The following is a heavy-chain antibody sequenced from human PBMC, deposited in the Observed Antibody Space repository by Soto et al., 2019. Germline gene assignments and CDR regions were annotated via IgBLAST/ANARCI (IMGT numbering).Heavy chain of an antibody. V-gene: IGHV3-33*01. D-gene: IGHD6-19*01. CDR3: ARDRRYSSGWYLLGWFDP. CDR1: GFTFSSYG. J-gene: IGHJ5*02. Sequence: GGSLRLSCAASGFTFSSYGMHWVRQAPGKGLEWVAVIWYDGSNKYYADSVKGQFTISRDNSKNTLYLQMNSLRAEDTAVYYWARDRRYSSGWYLLGWFDPWGQGTLVTVSS. CDR2: IWYDGSNK.